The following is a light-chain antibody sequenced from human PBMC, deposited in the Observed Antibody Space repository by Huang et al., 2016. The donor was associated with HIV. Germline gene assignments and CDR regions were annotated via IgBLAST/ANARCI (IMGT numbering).Light chain of an antibody. J-gene: IGKJ2*01. Sequence: DIQMTQSPSSLSASLGARVTITCRSSQSITSFLNWYQQKPGKAPELLIYHASSFQSGVPSRFSGSGSGTDFTLTINSLQPEDFATYFCQQSYSIPYTFGQGTKLEIK. CDR2: HAS. CDR1: QSITSF. CDR3: QQSYSIPYT. V-gene: IGKV1-39*01.